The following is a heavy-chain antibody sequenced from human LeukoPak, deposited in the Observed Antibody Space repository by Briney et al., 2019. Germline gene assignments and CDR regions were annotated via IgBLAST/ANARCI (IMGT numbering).Heavy chain of an antibody. V-gene: IGHV4-38-2*02. CDR1: GYSISSGYY. CDR2: IYHSGST. J-gene: IGHJ6*03. Sequence: SETLSLTCTVSGYSISSGYYWGWIRQPPGKGLEWIGSIYHSGSTYYNPSLKSRVTISVDTSKNQFSLKLSSVTAADTAVYYCARAYSSSWGNYYYYMDVWGKGTTVTVSS. CDR3: ARAYSSSWGNYYYYMDV. D-gene: IGHD6-13*01.